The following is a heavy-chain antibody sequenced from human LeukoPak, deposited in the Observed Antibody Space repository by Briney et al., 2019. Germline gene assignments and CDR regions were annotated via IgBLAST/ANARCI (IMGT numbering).Heavy chain of an antibody. CDR2: IIPIFGTA. CDR1: GGTFSSYA. Sequence: ASVKVSCKASGGTFSSYAISWVRQAPGQGLEWMGGIIPIFGTANYAQKFQGRVTITADESTSTAYMELSSLRSEDTAVYYCARTITGTTWSAWFDPWGQGTLVTVSS. D-gene: IGHD1-7*01. V-gene: IGHV1-69*13. CDR3: ARTITGTTWSAWFDP. J-gene: IGHJ5*02.